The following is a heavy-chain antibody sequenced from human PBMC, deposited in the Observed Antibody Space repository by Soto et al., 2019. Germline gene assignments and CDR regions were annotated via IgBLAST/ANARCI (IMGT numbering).Heavy chain of an antibody. CDR3: AGGPGIAVACVDF. CDR1: GASFSDYY. Sequence: QVQLQQWGAGLLKPSETLSLTCAVYGASFSDYYWSWIRQPPGKGLEWIGEIDHSGITNSNPSLKSRVTMSVDTSKNQLSLKLSSLTAADTALYYCAGGPGIAVACVDFWGQGTLVTVSS. D-gene: IGHD6-19*01. J-gene: IGHJ4*02. CDR2: IDHSGIT. V-gene: IGHV4-34*02.